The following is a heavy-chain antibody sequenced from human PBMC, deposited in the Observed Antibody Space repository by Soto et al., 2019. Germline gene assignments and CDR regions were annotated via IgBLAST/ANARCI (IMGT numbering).Heavy chain of an antibody. CDR1: GGTFSTHT. CDR2: ILPMLDIT. CDR3: SLGTWSAETFDI. J-gene: IGHJ3*02. D-gene: IGHD3-3*01. Sequence: QVQLVQSGAEVKKPGSSVKVSCKASGGTFSTHTVVWVRQAPGQGLEWVGRILPMLDITNSAQSFQGRVTMTADTSTNTAYLELTRLRSEDTAVYFCSLGTWSAETFDIWGRGTMVTVSS. V-gene: IGHV1-69*02.